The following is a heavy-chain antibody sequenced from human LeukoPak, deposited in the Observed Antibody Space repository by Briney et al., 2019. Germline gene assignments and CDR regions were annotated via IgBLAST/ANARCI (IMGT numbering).Heavy chain of an antibody. CDR2: INPNSGGT. V-gene: IGHV1-2*02. J-gene: IGHJ3*02. CDR1: GYTFTGYY. CDR3: ARDSSVGQSRAFDI. D-gene: IGHD6-19*01. Sequence: ASVKVSCKASGYTFTGYYMHWVRQAPGQGLEWMGWINPNSGGTNYAQKFQGRVTMTRDTSISTAYMELSRLRSDDTAVYYCARDSSVGQSRAFDIWGQGTMVTVSS.